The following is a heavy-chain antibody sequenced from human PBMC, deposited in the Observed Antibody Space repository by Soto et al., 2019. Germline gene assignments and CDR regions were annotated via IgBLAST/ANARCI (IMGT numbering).Heavy chain of an antibody. D-gene: IGHD4-17*01. V-gene: IGHV1-69*13. CDR1: RRTFSSYP. Sequence: SVKVSCGASRRTFSSYPISWVQKAPGQGLEWMGWIIPIFGTANYAQKFQGRVTITADESTSTAYMELRSLRSEDTAVYYCARVGYGDYVGWWAFDIWGQGTMVTVSS. J-gene: IGHJ3*02. CDR3: ARVGYGDYVGWWAFDI. CDR2: IIPIFGTA.